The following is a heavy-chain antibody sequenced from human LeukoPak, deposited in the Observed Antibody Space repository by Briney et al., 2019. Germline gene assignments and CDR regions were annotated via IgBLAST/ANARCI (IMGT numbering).Heavy chain of an antibody. CDR3: ARPPQYSGSYADYYYYGMDV. Sequence: PGGSLRLSCAASGFTVSSNYMSWVRQAPGKGLEWVSVIHSGGSTYYADSVKGRFTISRGNSKNTLYLQMNSLRAEDTAVYYCARPPQYSGSYADYYYYGMDVWGQGTTVTVSS. V-gene: IGHV3-66*02. J-gene: IGHJ6*02. D-gene: IGHD1-26*01. CDR2: IHSGGST. CDR1: GFTVSSNY.